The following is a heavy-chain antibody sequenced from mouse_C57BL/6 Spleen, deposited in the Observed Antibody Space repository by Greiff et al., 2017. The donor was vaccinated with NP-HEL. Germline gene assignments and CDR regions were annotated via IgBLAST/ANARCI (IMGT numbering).Heavy chain of an antibody. CDR3: ARRAGYAMDY. CDR2: INPYNGGT. Sequence: LVKPGASVKMSCKASGYTFTDYYMNWVKQSHGKSLEWIGVINPYNGGTSYNQKFKGKATLTVDKSSSTAYMELNSLTSEDSAVYYCARRAGYAMDYWGQGTSVTVSS. V-gene: IGHV1-19*01. D-gene: IGHD3-3*01. J-gene: IGHJ4*01. CDR1: GYTFTDYY.